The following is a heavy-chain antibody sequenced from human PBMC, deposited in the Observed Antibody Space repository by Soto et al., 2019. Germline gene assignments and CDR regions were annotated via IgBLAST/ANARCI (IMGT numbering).Heavy chain of an antibody. J-gene: IGHJ4*01. CDR2: ISVYNGQT. V-gene: IGHV1-18*01. Sequence: ASVKVSCKASGYTISDSGVSWVRQAPGQGLEWMGWISVYNGQTNYAPKFQGRVTMTTDTATSTAYMELKRLRYDDTAVYFCARADVSLDYSTTPFDHWGQ. CDR1: GYTISDSG. CDR3: ARADVSLDYSTTPFDH. D-gene: IGHD6-13*01.